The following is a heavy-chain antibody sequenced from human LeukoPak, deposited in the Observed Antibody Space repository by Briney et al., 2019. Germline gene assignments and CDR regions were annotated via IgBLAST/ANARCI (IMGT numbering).Heavy chain of an antibody. Sequence: PSETLSLTCAVYGGSFSGYYWSWIRQPPGKGLEWIGEINHSGSTNYNPSLKSRVTISVDTSKNQFSLKLSSVTAADTAVYYCASQRRPWYLGATQPFRGYYYYGMDVWGQGTTVTVSS. CDR2: INHSGST. D-gene: IGHD1-26*01. J-gene: IGHJ6*02. V-gene: IGHV4-34*01. CDR3: ASQRRPWYLGATQPFRGYYYYGMDV. CDR1: GGSFSGYY.